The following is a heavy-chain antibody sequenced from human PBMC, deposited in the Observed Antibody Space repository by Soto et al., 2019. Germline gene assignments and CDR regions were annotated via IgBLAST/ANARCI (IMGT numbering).Heavy chain of an antibody. D-gene: IGHD1-1*01. CDR3: ARVLLERRHYFGMDV. CDR2: MYGSGST. J-gene: IGHJ6*02. CDR1: GESISTYY. V-gene: IGHV4-4*07. Sequence: QVQLRESGPGLVKASETLSLTCTVSGESISTYYWSWIRQPAGKGLEWIGRMYGSGSTNYSPFLNSRVTLSVDTSKNQFSLKLNSVTAADTAVYYCARVLLERRHYFGMDVWGQGTTVIVSS.